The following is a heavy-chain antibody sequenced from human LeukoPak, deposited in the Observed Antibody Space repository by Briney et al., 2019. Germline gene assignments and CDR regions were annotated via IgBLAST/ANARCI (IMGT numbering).Heavy chain of an antibody. Sequence: GGSLRLSCAASGFTLSSYWMHWVRQAPGKGLVWVSRINSDGSRTRYADSVKGRSTISRDNAKNTLFLQMNSLRAEDTAVYYCARDPDLSGYSFFDYWGQGTLVTVSS. CDR1: GFTLSSYW. CDR3: ARDPDLSGYSFFDY. J-gene: IGHJ4*02. V-gene: IGHV3-74*01. CDR2: INSDGSRT. D-gene: IGHD3-22*01.